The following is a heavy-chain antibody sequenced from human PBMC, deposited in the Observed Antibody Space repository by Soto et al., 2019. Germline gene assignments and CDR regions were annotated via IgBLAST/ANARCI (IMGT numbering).Heavy chain of an antibody. D-gene: IGHD6-25*01. V-gene: IGHV5-51*01. Sequence: GESLKISCKGSGYSFTSYWIGWLRQIPWKGLEWMGIIYPGDSDTRYSPSFQGQVTISADKSISTAYMQWSSLKDSDTAMYYCARNGSGQPEYYGMDVWGQGTKVTVSS. CDR1: GYSFTSYW. J-gene: IGHJ6*02. CDR3: ARNGSGQPEYYGMDV. CDR2: IYPGDSDT.